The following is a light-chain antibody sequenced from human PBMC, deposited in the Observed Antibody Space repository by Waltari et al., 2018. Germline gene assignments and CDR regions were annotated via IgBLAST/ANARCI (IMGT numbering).Light chain of an antibody. CDR2: EDS. CDR3: YSTDSSGKV. Sequence: SYELTQPPSVSVSPGQTARITCSGDALPKKYAYWYQQKSGQAPVLVIYEDSKRPSGIPERFSGSSSGTMATLTISGDQVEDEADYYCYSTDSSGKVFGGGTKLTIL. J-gene: IGLJ2*01. CDR1: ALPKKY. V-gene: IGLV3-10*01.